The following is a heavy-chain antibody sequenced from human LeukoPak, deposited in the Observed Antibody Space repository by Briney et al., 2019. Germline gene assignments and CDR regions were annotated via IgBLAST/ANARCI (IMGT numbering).Heavy chain of an antibody. D-gene: IGHD3-22*01. Sequence: GGSLRLSCAASGFTVSSNYMSWVRQAPGKGLEWVSVIYSGGSTYYADSVKGRFTISRDNSKNTLYLQMNSLRAEDTAVYYCARDPVKGGGYYDSSGYTFDYWGQGTLVTVSS. CDR3: ARDPVKGGGYYDSSGYTFDY. CDR1: GFTVSSNY. CDR2: IYSGGST. J-gene: IGHJ4*02. V-gene: IGHV3-53*01.